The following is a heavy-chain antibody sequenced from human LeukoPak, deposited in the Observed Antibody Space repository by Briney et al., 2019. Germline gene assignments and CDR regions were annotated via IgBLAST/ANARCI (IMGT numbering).Heavy chain of an antibody. D-gene: IGHD3-22*01. J-gene: IGHJ4*02. CDR3: ASSYYDSSGYSNFDY. V-gene: IGHV6-1*01. CDR2: TYYRSKWYN. Sequence: SQTLSLTCAISGDSVSSNSAAWNWIRQSASRGLECLGRTYYRSKWYNDYAVSVKSRITINPDTSKNQFSLQLNSVTPEDTAVYYCASSYYDSSGYSNFDYWGQGTLVTVSS. CDR1: GDSVSSNSAA.